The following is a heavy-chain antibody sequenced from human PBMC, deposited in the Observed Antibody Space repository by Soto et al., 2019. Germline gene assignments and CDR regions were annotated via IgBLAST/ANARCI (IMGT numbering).Heavy chain of an antibody. CDR1: GFSLSTTGVG. J-gene: IGHJ5*02. Sequence: QITLKESGPTLVRPTQTLTLTCTFSGFSLSTTGVGVGWIRQPPGKALEWLALIYWDDDKRYSPSLKSRLTISKDTSKNEVILTMTNLDPVDTARYSCAQRLPDYGLGREGGNGFDPWGQGTLVTVAS. CDR3: AQRLPDYGLGREGGNGFDP. V-gene: IGHV2-5*02. D-gene: IGHD3-16*01. CDR2: IYWDDDK.